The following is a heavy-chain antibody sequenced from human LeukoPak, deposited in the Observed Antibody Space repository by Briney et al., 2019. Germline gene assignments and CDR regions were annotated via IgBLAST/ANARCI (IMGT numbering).Heavy chain of an antibody. J-gene: IGHJ6*02. Sequence: SETLSLTCAVSGGSITPTNWWSWVRPPPGKGLDWIEELHLHGHTNYNPSPKRRVPISVDTSKNQFSLKLISVTAPHTRVYYCARDLPRGGYYYGSAIHGMDVWGQGTTVTVSS. D-gene: IGHD3-10*01. CDR2: LHLHGHT. CDR3: ARDLPRGGYYYGSAIHGMDV. V-gene: IGHV4-4*02. CDR1: GGSITPTNW.